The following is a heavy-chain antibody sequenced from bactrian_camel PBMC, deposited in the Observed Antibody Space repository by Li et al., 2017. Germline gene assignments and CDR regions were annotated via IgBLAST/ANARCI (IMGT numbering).Heavy chain of an antibody. Sequence: HVQLVESGGGSVQAGGSLRLSCAVIGYLYCRRDMSWYRQTPGQEREFVASIDSDGSIAYGDSVKGRFTMSRDNAKNMLYLQMNNLKSEDTALYYCAKALGGGNYYTGEYGYWGQGTQVTVS. CDR3: AKALGGGNYYTGEYGY. J-gene: IGHJ4*01. D-gene: IGHD2*01. V-gene: IGHV3S53*01. CDR1: GYLYCRRD. CDR2: IDSDGSI.